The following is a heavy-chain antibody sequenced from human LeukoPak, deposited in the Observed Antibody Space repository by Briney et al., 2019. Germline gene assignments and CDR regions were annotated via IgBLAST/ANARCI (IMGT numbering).Heavy chain of an antibody. CDR1: GGSISSYY. CDR2: IYYSGST. V-gene: IGHV4-59*01. J-gene: IGHJ5*02. D-gene: IGHD4-17*01. CDR3: ARAGPGYGDYVSNWFDP. Sequence: SETLSPTCTVSGGSISSYYWSWIRQPPGKGLEWIGYIYYSGSTNYNPSLKSRVTISVDTSKNQFSLKLSSVTAADTAVYYCARAGPGYGDYVSNWFDPWGQGTLVTVSS.